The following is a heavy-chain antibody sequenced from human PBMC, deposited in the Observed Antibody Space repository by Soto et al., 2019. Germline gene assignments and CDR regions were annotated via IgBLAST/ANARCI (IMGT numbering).Heavy chain of an antibody. J-gene: IGHJ6*03. CDR2: INPNSGGT. V-gene: IGHV1-2*04. CDR1: GYTFTGYY. D-gene: IGHD6-13*01. CDR3: ARDWGGAAADIYYYMDV. Sequence: ASVKVSCKASGYTFTGYYMHWVRQAPGQGLEWMGWINPNSGGTNYAQKFQGWVTMTRDQSISTAYMELSRLRSDDTAVYYCARDWGGAAADIYYYMDVWGKGTTVTVSS.